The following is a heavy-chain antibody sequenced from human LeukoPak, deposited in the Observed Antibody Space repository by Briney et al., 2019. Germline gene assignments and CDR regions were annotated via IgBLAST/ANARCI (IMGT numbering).Heavy chain of an antibody. D-gene: IGHD3-22*01. CDR2: ISYDGSNK. V-gene: IGHV3-30-3*01. CDR1: GFTFSSYA. J-gene: IGHJ4*02. Sequence: GRSLRLSCAASGFTFSSYAMHWVRQAPGKGLEWVAVISYDGSNKYYADSVKGRFTISRDNSKNTLYLQMNSLRAEDTAVYYCARGPYYYDSSGYIEVDYWGQGTLVTVSS. CDR3: ARGPYYYDSSGYIEVDY.